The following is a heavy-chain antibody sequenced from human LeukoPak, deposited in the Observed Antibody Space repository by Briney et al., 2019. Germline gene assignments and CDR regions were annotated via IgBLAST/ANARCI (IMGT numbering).Heavy chain of an antibody. Sequence: PGGSLRLSCAASGFTFGGSWMHWIRQVPGKGLEWVSRISGDGSTTTYADSVKGRFTISRDNAKNTLYLQMNSLRAEDAAVYYCARGGSPFYWGQGTLVTVSS. CDR2: ISGDGSTT. D-gene: IGHD3-10*01. V-gene: IGHV3-74*01. CDR3: ARGGSPFY. J-gene: IGHJ4*02. CDR1: GFTFGGSW.